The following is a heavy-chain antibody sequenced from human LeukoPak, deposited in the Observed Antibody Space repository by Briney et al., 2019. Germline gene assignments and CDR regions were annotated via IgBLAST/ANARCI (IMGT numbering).Heavy chain of an antibody. Sequence: GESLKISCKGSGYSFTSHWIGWVRQMPGKGLEWMGIIYPDDSDTRYSPSFQGQVTISADKSISTAYLQWSSLKASDTAMYYCASLYCSSTSCYMKDDAFDIWGQGTMVTVSS. D-gene: IGHD2-2*02. J-gene: IGHJ3*02. V-gene: IGHV5-51*01. CDR1: GYSFTSHW. CDR2: IYPDDSDT. CDR3: ASLYCSSTSCYMKDDAFDI.